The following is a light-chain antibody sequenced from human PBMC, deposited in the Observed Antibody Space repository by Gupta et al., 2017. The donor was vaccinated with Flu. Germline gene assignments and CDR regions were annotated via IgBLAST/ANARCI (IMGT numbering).Light chain of an antibody. V-gene: IGKV1-5*03. Sequence: DIQMTQSPSTLSASVGDRVTITCRASQSSDSWLAWYQQKPGKAPKLLIYKASNIESGVPSRFSGSGSGTEFTLTISSLQPDDFATYYCQQESSYPWTFGQGTTVEIK. CDR1: QSSDSW. CDR2: KAS. CDR3: QQESSYPWT. J-gene: IGKJ1*01.